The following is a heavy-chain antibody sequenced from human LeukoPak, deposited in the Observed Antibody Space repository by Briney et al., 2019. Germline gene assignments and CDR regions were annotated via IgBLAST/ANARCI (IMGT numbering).Heavy chain of an antibody. CDR1: GGSISSGSYY. CDR2: IYTSGST. CDR3: ARDGSYYYGSGSYKYYYGMDV. V-gene: IGHV4-61*02. J-gene: IGHJ6*02. D-gene: IGHD3-10*01. Sequence: SETLSLTCTVSGGSISSGSYYWSWIRQPAGKGLEWIGRIYTSGSTNYNPSLKSRVTISVDTSKNQFSLKLSSVTAADTAVYHCARDGSYYYGSGSYKYYYGMDVWGQGTTVTVSS.